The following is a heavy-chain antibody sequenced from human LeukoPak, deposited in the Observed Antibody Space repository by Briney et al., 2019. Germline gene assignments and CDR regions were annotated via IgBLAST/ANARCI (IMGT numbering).Heavy chain of an antibody. V-gene: IGHV4-31*03. Sequence: SETLSLTCTVSGGSISSGDYYWSWIRQYPGKGLEWIGSIYYSGSTDYNPSLKSRVTISVDTSKNQLSPKLSSVTAADTAVYYCARTFWSGRAFNYWGQGTLVTVSS. D-gene: IGHD3-3*01. CDR2: IYYSGST. CDR1: GGSISSGDYY. CDR3: ARTFWSGRAFNY. J-gene: IGHJ4*02.